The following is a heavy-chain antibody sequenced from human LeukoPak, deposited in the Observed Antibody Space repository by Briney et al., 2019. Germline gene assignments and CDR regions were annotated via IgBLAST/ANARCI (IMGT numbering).Heavy chain of an antibody. CDR3: AKGSDLWFGET. CDR1: GFTFNIYW. Sequence: PGGSLRLSCAASGFTFNIYWMHWVRQAPGKGLVWVSRINSDGSDITYADSVKGRFTTSRDNAKNTLYLQMNSLRADDTAVYYCAKGSDLWFGETWGQGTLATVSS. J-gene: IGHJ4*02. CDR2: INSDGSDI. D-gene: IGHD3-10*01. V-gene: IGHV3-74*01.